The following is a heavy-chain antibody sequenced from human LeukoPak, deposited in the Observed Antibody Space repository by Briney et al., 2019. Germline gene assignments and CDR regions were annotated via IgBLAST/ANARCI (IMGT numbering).Heavy chain of an antibody. CDR1: GYTFTGYY. CDR2: INPNSGGT. V-gene: IGHV1-2*02. J-gene: IGHJ5*02. CDR3: ARGDNEENWFDP. D-gene: IGHD1-1*01. Sequence: ASVKVSCKASGYTFTGYYMHWVRQAPGQGLEWMGWINPNSGGTNYAQKFQGRVTMTRDTSTSTVYMELSSLRSEDTAVYYCARGDNEENWFDPWGQGTLVTVSS.